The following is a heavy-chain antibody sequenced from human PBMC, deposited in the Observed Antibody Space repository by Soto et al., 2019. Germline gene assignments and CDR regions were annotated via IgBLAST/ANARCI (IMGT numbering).Heavy chain of an antibody. J-gene: IGHJ4*02. CDR3: AKFWSGYWYVGKSIDY. CDR1: GFTFSSYG. CDR2: ISYDGSNK. Sequence: QVQLVESGGGVVQPGRSLRLSCAASGFTFSSYGMHWVRQAPGKGLEWVAVISYDGSNKYYADSVKGRFTISRDNSKNTLYLQMNSLRAEDTAVYYCAKFWSGYWYVGKSIDYWGQGTLVTVSS. V-gene: IGHV3-30*18. D-gene: IGHD3-3*01.